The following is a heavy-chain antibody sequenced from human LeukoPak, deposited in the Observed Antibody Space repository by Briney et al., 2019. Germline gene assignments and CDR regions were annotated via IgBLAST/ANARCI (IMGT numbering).Heavy chain of an antibody. CDR2: INHSGST. J-gene: IGHJ4*02. CDR3: ARSSAGMIVRGVFDY. CDR1: GGSISSSSYY. Sequence: SETLSLTCTVSGGSISSSSYYWGWIRQPPGKGLEWIGEINHSGSTNYNPSLKSRVTISVDTSKNQFSLKLSSVTAADTAVYYCARSSAGMIVRGVFDYWGQGTLVTVSS. D-gene: IGHD3-22*01. V-gene: IGHV4-39*07.